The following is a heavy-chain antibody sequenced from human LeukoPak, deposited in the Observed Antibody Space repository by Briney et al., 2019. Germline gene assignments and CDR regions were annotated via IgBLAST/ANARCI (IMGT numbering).Heavy chain of an antibody. J-gene: IGHJ6*02. V-gene: IGHV3-7*01. D-gene: IGHD3-10*01. CDR3: ARDALFTMVRAGGSGMDV. Sequence: GGSLRLSCAASGFTFSSYWMSWVRQAPGKGLEWVANIKQDGSEKYYVDSVKGRFTISRDNSKNTLYLQMNSLRAEDTAVYYCARDALFTMVRAGGSGMDVWGQGTTVTVSS. CDR1: GFTFSSYW. CDR2: IKQDGSEK.